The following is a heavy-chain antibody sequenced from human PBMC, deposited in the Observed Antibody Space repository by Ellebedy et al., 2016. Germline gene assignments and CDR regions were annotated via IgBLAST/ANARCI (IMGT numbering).Heavy chain of an antibody. J-gene: IGHJ4*02. D-gene: IGHD5-18*01. CDR2: ISSSSSYI. V-gene: IGHV3-21*04. CDR3: AKVGVRGYSFDY. CDR1: GFTFSSYS. Sequence: GESLKISXAASGFTFSSYSMNWVRQAPGKGLEWVSSISSSSSYIYYADSVKGRFTISRDNSKNTLYLQMNSLRAEDTAVYYCAKVGVRGYSFDYWGQGTLVTVSS.